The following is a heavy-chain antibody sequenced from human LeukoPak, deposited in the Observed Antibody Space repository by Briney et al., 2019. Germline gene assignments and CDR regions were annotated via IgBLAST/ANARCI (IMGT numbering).Heavy chain of an antibody. V-gene: IGHV3-21*04. CDR2: ISSTSTYI. J-gene: IGHJ3*02. CDR3: AKDPPRGSGDAFDI. CDR1: GFTFSAYS. D-gene: IGHD2-15*01. Sequence: GGSLRLSCAASGFTFSAYSMNWVRLAPGKGLEWVSSISSTSTYIYYADSVEGRFTISRDNAKNSLYLQMDSLTAEDSAVYYCAKDPPRGSGDAFDIWGQGTRVTVS.